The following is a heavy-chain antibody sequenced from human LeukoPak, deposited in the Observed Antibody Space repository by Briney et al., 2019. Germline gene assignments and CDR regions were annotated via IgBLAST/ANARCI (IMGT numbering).Heavy chain of an antibody. V-gene: IGHV1-18*01. Sequence: GASVKVSCKASGYTFTSYGISWVRQAPGQGLEWMGWISAYNGNTNYAQKLQGRVTMTTDTSTSTAYMELRSLRSDDTAVHYCARDPGSQQQLGLFHWFDPWGQGTLVTVSS. D-gene: IGHD6-13*01. CDR1: GYTFTSYG. J-gene: IGHJ5*02. CDR2: ISAYNGNT. CDR3: ARDPGSQQQLGLFHWFDP.